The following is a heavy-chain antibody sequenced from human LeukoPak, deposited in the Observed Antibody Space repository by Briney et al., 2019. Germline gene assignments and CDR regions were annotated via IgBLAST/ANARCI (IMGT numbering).Heavy chain of an antibody. J-gene: IGHJ4*02. CDR3: ARGLAVAGEGYFDY. Sequence: SETLSLTCTVSGGSISSYYWSWIRQPPGKGLEWIGYIYYSGSTNYNPSLKSRVTISVDTSKNQFSLKLSSVTAADTAVYYCARGLAVAGEGYFDYWGQGTLVTVSS. D-gene: IGHD6-19*01. CDR2: IYYSGST. CDR1: GGSISSYY. V-gene: IGHV4-59*08.